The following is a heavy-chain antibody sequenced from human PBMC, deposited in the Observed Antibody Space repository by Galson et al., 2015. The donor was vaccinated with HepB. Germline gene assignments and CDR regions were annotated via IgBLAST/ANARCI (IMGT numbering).Heavy chain of an antibody. CDR2: ISSDGSHK. CDR3: AKGDILGYCSDGSCYSRLSPDFDY. V-gene: IGHV3-30*18. D-gene: IGHD2-15*01. Sequence: SLRLSCAASGFTFSSYGLHWVRQAPGRGLEWVAVISSDGSHKYYADPVKGRFTLYRDNSKNTLFLQINSLRVEDTAVFYCAKGDILGYCSDGSCYSRLSPDFDYWGQGTLVTVSS. CDR1: GFTFSSYG. J-gene: IGHJ4*02.